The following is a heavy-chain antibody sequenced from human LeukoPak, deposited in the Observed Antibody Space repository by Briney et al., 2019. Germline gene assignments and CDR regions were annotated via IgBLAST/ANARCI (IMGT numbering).Heavy chain of an antibody. V-gene: IGHV4-31*03. D-gene: IGHD2-2*02. J-gene: IGHJ4*02. CDR1: GGSISGGGDY. Sequence: SQTLSLTCTVSGGSISGGGDYWSWIRQHPGKGLAWIGYIYYSGSTYYNPSLKSRVTISVDTSKNQFSLKLSSVTAADTAVYYCARKRGGPAAILGERPYYFDYWGQGTLVTVSS. CDR3: ARKRGGPAAILGERPYYFDY. CDR2: IYYSGST.